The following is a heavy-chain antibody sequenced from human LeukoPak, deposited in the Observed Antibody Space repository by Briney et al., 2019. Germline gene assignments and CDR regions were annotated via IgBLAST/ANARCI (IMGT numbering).Heavy chain of an antibody. Sequence: GSLRLSCAASGFTFSSYAMSWVRQAPGKGLEWVSAISGSGGSTYYADSVKGRFTISRDNSKNTLYLQMNSLRAEDTAVYYCAKGRYDILTGFLRFRGQGTLVTVSS. V-gene: IGHV3-23*01. J-gene: IGHJ4*02. CDR2: ISGSGGST. D-gene: IGHD3-9*01. CDR1: GFTFSSYA. CDR3: AKGRYDILTGFLRF.